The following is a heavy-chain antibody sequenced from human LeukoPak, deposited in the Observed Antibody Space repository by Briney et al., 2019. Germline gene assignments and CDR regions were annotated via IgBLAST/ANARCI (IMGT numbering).Heavy chain of an antibody. Sequence: ASVKVSCKASGYTFTSYGISWVRQAPGQGLEWMEWISAYNGNTNYAQKLQGRVTMTTDTSTSTAYMELRSLRSDDTAVYYCARACSGGSCYSNYYGMDVWGKGTTVTVSS. J-gene: IGHJ6*04. CDR2: ISAYNGNT. V-gene: IGHV1-18*04. CDR1: GYTFTSYG. D-gene: IGHD2-15*01. CDR3: ARACSGGSCYSNYYGMDV.